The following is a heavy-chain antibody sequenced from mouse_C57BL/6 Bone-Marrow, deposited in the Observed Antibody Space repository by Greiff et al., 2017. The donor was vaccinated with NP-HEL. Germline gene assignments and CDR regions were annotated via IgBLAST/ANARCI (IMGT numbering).Heavy chain of an antibody. D-gene: IGHD2-4*01. V-gene: IGHV1-50*01. Sequence: VQLQQPGAELVKPGASMKLSCKASGYTFTSYWMQWVKQRPGQGLEWIGEIDPSDSYTNYNQKFKGKATLTVDTSSSTAYMQLSSLTSEDSAVYYCARDDYDEVDYWGQGTTLTVSS. CDR2: IDPSDSYT. CDR1: GYTFTSYW. J-gene: IGHJ2*01. CDR3: ARDDYDEVDY.